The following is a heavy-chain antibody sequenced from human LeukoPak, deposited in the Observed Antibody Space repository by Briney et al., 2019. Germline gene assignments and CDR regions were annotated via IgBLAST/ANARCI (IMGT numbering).Heavy chain of an antibody. CDR3: ARGGGSPFDY. CDR1: GGSISSGGYS. Sequence: SETLSLTCTVSGGSISSGGYSWSWIRQPPWKGLEWIGYIYHSGSTYYNPSLKSRVTISVDRSKNQFSLKLSSVTAADTAVYYCARGGGSPFDYWGQGTQVTVSS. D-gene: IGHD5-12*01. V-gene: IGHV4-30-2*01. J-gene: IGHJ4*02. CDR2: IYHSGST.